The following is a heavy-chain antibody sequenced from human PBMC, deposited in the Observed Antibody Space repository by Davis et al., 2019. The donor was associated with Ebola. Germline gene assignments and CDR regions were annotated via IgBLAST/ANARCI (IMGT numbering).Heavy chain of an antibody. CDR1: GFTFSSYW. Sequence: GESLKISCAASGFTFSSYWMSWVRQAPGKGLEWVANIKQDGSEKYYVDSVKGRFTISRDNAKNSLYLQINSLRGEDTAVYYCARDRLIDYWGQGTLVTVSS. D-gene: IGHD3-16*01. CDR3: ARDRLIDY. CDR2: IKQDGSEK. V-gene: IGHV3-7*03. J-gene: IGHJ4*02.